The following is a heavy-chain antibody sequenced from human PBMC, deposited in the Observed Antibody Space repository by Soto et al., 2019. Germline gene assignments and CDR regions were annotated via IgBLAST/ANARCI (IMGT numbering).Heavy chain of an antibody. Sequence: SETLSLTCTVSGGSISSYYWSWIRQPAGKGLEWIGRIYTSGSTNYNPSLKSRVTMSVDTSKNQFSLKLSSVTAADTAVYSCARGIAARPIDYDAFDIWGQGTMGTVSS. J-gene: IGHJ3*02. CDR1: GGSISSYY. CDR3: ARGIAARPIDYDAFDI. D-gene: IGHD6-6*01. CDR2: IYTSGST. V-gene: IGHV4-4*07.